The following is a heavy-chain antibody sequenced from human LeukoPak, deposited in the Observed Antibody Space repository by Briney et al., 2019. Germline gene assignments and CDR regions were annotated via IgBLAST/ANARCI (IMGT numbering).Heavy chain of an antibody. CDR1: GGSISSSSYY. V-gene: IGHV4-39*01. J-gene: IGHJ3*02. CDR3: ARSPGAFDI. CDR2: IYYSGST. Sequence: SETLSLTCTVSGGSISSSSYYWGWIRQPPGKGLEWIGSIYYSGSTYYNPSLKSRVTISVDTSKNQFSLKLSSVTAADTAVYYCARSPGAFDIWGQGKMVTVSS.